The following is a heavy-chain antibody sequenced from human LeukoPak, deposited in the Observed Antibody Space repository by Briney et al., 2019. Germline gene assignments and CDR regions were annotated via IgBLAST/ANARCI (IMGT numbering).Heavy chain of an antibody. V-gene: IGHV1-2*02. CDR2: INPNSGGT. Sequence: GASVKVSCKASGYTFTDYYMHWVRQAPGQGLAWMGWINPNSGGTNYAQKFQGRVTMTRDTSVTTAYMELSSLRSDDTAVYYCARDTIMLRGVPRGLGYWGQGTLVTVSS. D-gene: IGHD3-10*01. CDR3: ARDTIMLRGVPRGLGY. CDR1: GYTFTDYY. J-gene: IGHJ4*02.